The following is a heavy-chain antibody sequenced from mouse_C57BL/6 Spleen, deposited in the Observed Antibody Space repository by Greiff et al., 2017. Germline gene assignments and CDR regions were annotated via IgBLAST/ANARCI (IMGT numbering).Heavy chain of an antibody. V-gene: IGHV14-2*01. CDR3: ARKNKRRYDGV. CDR1: GFNIKDYY. D-gene: IGHD5-2*01. Sequence: VQLQQSGAELVKPGASVKLSCTASGFNIKDYYMHWVKQRPEQGLEWIGRIDPEDGETNYAPKFQGTATITADTSSNTDYLQLSSLTYEDTVVYYGARKNKRRYDGVWGTGTTVTVSS. J-gene: IGHJ1*03. CDR2: IDPEDGET.